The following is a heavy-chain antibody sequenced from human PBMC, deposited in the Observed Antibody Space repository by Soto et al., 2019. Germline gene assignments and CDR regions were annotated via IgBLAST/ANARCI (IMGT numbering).Heavy chain of an antibody. CDR1: GGSTSSDNY. Sequence: SETLSLTCTVSGGSTSSDNYWSWIRQPPGKGLEWIGHIYYSGNTDYNPSLKSRLAISIDTSKNQFSLKLSSATAADTAVYFCAREGGESSDGLYYFDSWGQGSLVTVSS. V-gene: IGHV4-30-4*01. D-gene: IGHD3-16*01. CDR3: AREGGESSDGLYYFDS. CDR2: IYYSGNT. J-gene: IGHJ4*02.